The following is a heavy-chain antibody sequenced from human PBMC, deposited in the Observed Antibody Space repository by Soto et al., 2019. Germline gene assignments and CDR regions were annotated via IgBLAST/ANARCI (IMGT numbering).Heavy chain of an antibody. Sequence: ASVKVSCKASGYTFTDYYIHRVRQAPGQGLAWMGWINPNSTGTDYAQQIQGRASMCRDTSISTAYMGPNRLRTDATAMFYCARGEYFDYWGQGTQVTVS. V-gene: IGHV1-2*02. CDR1: GYTFTDYY. CDR3: ARGEYFDY. J-gene: IGHJ4*02. CDR2: INPNSTGT. D-gene: IGHD1-26*01.